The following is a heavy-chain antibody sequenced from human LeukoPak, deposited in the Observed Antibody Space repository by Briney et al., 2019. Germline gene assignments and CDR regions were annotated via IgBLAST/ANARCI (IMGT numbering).Heavy chain of an antibody. D-gene: IGHD2-8*01. CDR1: GFTFSSYD. J-gene: IGHJ4*02. V-gene: IGHV3-23*01. Sequence: GGSLRLSCAASGFTFSSYDVSWVRQAPGKGLEWVSSISGSGGSTYSADSVKGRFTISRDNSKNTLYLQMNSLRAEDTALYYCAKDRSCTNDICHGDFDYWGQGTLVTVSS. CDR3: AKDRSCTNDICHGDFDY. CDR2: ISGSGGST.